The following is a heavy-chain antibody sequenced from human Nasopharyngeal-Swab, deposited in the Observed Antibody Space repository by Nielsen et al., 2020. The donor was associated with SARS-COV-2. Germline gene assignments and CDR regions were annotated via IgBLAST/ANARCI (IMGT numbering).Heavy chain of an antibody. V-gene: IGHV3-30*04. D-gene: IGHD7-27*01. CDR1: GFTFGSYA. J-gene: IGHJ6*02. CDR3: ARALWGSYYYGMDV. CDR2: ISYDGSNK. Sequence: GGSLRLSCAASGFTFGSYAMHWVRQAPGKGLEWVAVISYDGSNKYYADSVKGRFTISRDNSKNTLYLQMNSLRAEDTAVYYCARALWGSYYYGMDVWGQGTTVTVSS.